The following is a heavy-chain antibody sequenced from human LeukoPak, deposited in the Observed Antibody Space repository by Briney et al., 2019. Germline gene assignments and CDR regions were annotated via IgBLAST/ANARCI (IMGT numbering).Heavy chain of an antibody. V-gene: IGHV3-30*04. Sequence: PGGSLRLSCAASGFTFSSYAMHWVRQAPGKGLEWVAVISYDGSNKYYADSVKGRFTISRDNSKNTLYLQMNSLRAEDTAVYYCASPQSGSLLWFGELSFDYWGPGTLVTVSS. CDR3: ASPQSGSLLWFGELSFDY. CDR2: ISYDGSNK. J-gene: IGHJ4*02. CDR1: GFTFSSYA. D-gene: IGHD3-10*01.